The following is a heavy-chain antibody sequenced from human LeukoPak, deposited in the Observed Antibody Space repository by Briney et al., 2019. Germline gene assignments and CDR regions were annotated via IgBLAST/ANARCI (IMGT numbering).Heavy chain of an antibody. J-gene: IGHJ4*02. Sequence: GGSLRLSCVASGFTFSTYGMTWVRQAPGKGLEWVGRIKPKTDGETTEYAAPVKDRFSISRDDSKSMMYLQMNSLKTEDTAVYYCITPLPYSAQGGQGTLVTVSS. CDR2: IKPKTDGETT. CDR3: ITPLPYSAQ. CDR1: GFTFSTYG. D-gene: IGHD2-21*01. V-gene: IGHV3-15*01.